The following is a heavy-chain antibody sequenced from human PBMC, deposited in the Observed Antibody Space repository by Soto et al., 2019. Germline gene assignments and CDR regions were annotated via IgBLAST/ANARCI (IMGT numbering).Heavy chain of an antibody. CDR1: GYNFNTFD. J-gene: IGHJ4*02. D-gene: IGHD5-18*01. Sequence: ASVKVSCKASGYNFNTFDIYWVRQATGHGLEWMGWMNPNSGNTGYAQELRGRVTMTRNTSNTTAYMELNSLRAEDTGVYYCARELERGYIHGLDHWGQGTLVTVSS. CDR2: MNPNSGNT. V-gene: IGHV1-8*02. CDR3: ARELERGYIHGLDH.